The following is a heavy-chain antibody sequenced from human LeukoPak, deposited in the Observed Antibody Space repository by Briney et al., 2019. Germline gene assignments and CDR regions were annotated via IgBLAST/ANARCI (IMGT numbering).Heavy chain of an antibody. CDR2: ISAYNGNT. J-gene: IGHJ4*02. D-gene: IGHD1-26*01. CDR3: ARAPHYSGSYFNDY. CDR1: GYTFTSYG. V-gene: IGHV1-18*01. Sequence: GASVKVSCKASGYTFTSYGISWVRQAPGQGLEWMGWISAYNGNTNYAQKLQGRVTMTTDTSTSTAYMELRSLRSDDTAVYYCARAPHYSGSYFNDYWGQGTLVTVSS.